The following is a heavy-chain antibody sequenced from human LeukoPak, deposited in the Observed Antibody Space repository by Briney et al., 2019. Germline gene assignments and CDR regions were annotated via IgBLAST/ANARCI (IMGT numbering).Heavy chain of an antibody. V-gene: IGHV3-30*18. J-gene: IGHJ4*02. CDR2: ISSDGNKK. D-gene: IGHD3-22*01. Sequence: GGSLRLSCTASGFTFSCYDMHWVRQAPGKGLEGVAVISSDGNKKYYADSVRGRFTISRDNSKNTLYLQMHSLISEDTAVYYCAKLNPWNYYDRSGYGYYFDYWGQGTLVTVSS. CDR3: AKLNPWNYYDRSGYGYYFDY. CDR1: GFTFSCYD.